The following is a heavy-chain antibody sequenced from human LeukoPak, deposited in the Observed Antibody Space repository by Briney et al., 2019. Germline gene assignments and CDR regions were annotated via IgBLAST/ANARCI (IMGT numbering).Heavy chain of an antibody. CDR1: GFTFSSYA. J-gene: IGHJ6*02. CDR3: AKDRGSCSWYYYYGMDV. CDR2: ISGSGGST. D-gene: IGHD6-13*01. Sequence: GGSLRLSCAASGFTFSSYAMSWVRQAPGKGLEWVSAISGSGGSTYYADSVKGRFTISRDNSKNTLYLQMNSLRAEDTAVYYCAKDRGSCSWYYYYGMDVWGQGTTVTVSS. V-gene: IGHV3-23*01.